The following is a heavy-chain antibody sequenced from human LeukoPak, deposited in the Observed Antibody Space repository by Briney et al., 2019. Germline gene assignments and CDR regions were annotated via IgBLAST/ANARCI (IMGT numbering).Heavy chain of an antibody. J-gene: IGHJ3*02. CDR2: IRNKAYSYAT. D-gene: IGHD2-8*01. CDR1: RFTFRGSD. V-gene: IGHV3-73*01. Sequence: GLSLRLSCAASRFTFRGSDIHWVRQASGTRLEWVGRIRNKAYSYATAYDESVKGRFTISRDYSKNTAYLQMNSLKTEDTAVCYCSRRNDAAFDTWGQGTMVTVSS. CDR3: SRRNDAAFDT.